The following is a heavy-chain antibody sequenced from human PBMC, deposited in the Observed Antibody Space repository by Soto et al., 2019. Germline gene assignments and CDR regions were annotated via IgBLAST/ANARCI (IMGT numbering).Heavy chain of an antibody. CDR3: ATSPEYSSGCYAFDI. V-gene: IGHV3-66*01. CDR1: GFTFSSNY. J-gene: IGHJ3*02. D-gene: IGHD6-19*01. Sequence: GGSLRLSCAASGFTFSSNYMSWVRQAPGKGLEWVSDIYSGGSKYYADSVKGRFTISRHNSKNTLYLQMNSLRAEDTAVYYCATSPEYSSGCYAFDIWGQGTMVTVSS. CDR2: IYSGGSK.